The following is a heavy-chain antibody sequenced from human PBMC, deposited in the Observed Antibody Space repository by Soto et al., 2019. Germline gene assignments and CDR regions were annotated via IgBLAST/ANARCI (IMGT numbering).Heavy chain of an antibody. CDR2: LYWDDDT. J-gene: IGHJ3*02. V-gene: IGHV2-5*02. D-gene: IGHD7-27*01. Sequence: QITLKESGPTLVKPTQTLTLTCTFSGFSLSTSGVGVGWIRQPPGKALEWLARLYWDDDTRFSPSLKSRLTITKDSSKNQVVLKMTNMDPVDPGTYYCAHRLINWGAAFERWGQGAMVTVSS. CDR1: GFSLSTSGVG. CDR3: AHRLINWGAAFER.